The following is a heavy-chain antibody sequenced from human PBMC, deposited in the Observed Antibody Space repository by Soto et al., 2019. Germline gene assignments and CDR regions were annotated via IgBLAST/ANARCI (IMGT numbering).Heavy chain of an antibody. Sequence: QLQLQESGPGLVKPSQTLSLTCAVSGGSISSGGYSWNWIRQSPAKGLEWIGCIYHGGSTYYNPSLQSRVTLSVDRSKNHFSLNVTSVTAADGAVYFCARESRDGYGYFDSWGQGILVTVSS. CDR1: GGSISSGGYS. D-gene: IGHD5-12*01. J-gene: IGHJ4*02. CDR2: IYHGGST. V-gene: IGHV4-30-2*06. CDR3: ARESRDGYGYFDS.